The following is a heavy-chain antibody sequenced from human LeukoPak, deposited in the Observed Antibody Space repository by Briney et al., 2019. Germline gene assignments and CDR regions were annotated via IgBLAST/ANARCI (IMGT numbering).Heavy chain of an antibody. Sequence: GGSLRLSCAASGFTFRSSAMHWVRQAPGKGLEWVAFISFDGYNIYYADSVKGRFTISRDNSQNMLYLQMNRLRPEDMAVYYCATEWERRGWFDHWGQGTRVTVSS. V-gene: IGHV3-30*02. CDR3: ATEWERRGWFDH. D-gene: IGHD1-26*01. J-gene: IGHJ5*02. CDR1: GFTFRSSA. CDR2: ISFDGYNI.